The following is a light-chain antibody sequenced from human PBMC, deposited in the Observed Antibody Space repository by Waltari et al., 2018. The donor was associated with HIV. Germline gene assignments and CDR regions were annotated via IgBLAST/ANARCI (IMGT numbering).Light chain of an antibody. CDR2: KND. V-gene: IGLV1-47*01. CDR3: VGWDGSLSGYV. J-gene: IGLJ1*01. CDR1: SSNIGNDN. Sequence: QPVLTPPPSAPGTPGQTVTISCSGSSSNIGNDNLYWYQQLPGMTPKLPIYKNDQRPSGVPDRFAGSKSGTSASLAISGLRSEDEADYYCVGWDGSLSGYVFGAGTKVTVL.